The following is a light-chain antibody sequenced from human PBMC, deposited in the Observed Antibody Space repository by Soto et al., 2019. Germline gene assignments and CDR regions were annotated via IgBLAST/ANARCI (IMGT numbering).Light chain of an antibody. CDR2: GAS. J-gene: IGKJ1*01. CDR3: QQFHKWPRT. Sequence: EIVMPQSPATLSVSPGERATLSCRASQSVSSNLAWYQQKPGQAPRLLISGASFRATGIPARFSGSGSGTEFTLTINSLQSEDFALYYCQQFHKWPRTFGQGTKVDIK. V-gene: IGKV3-15*01. CDR1: QSVSSN.